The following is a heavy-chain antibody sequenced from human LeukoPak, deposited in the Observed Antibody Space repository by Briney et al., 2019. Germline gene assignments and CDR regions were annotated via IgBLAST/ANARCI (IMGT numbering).Heavy chain of an antibody. CDR1: GFTVSNNY. CDR3: AALAVAGALFDY. CDR2: IYSGGST. J-gene: IGHJ4*02. V-gene: IGHV3-66*01. D-gene: IGHD6-19*01. Sequence: GGSLRLSCAASGFTVSNNYMSWVRQAPGKGLEWVSVIYSGGSTYYADSVKGRFIISRDNSKNTLYLQMNSLRAEDTAVYCCAALAVAGALFDYWGQGTLVTVSS.